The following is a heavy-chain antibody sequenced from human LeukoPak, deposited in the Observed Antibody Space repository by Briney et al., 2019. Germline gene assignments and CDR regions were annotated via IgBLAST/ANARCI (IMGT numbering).Heavy chain of an antibody. CDR1: GGSFSGYY. CDR2: INHSGST. Sequence: SETLSLTCAVYGGSFSGYYWSWIRQPPGKGLEWIGEINHSGSTNYNPSLKSRVTISVDTSKNQFSLKLSSVTAADTALYYCARVIVVVPAATLDVWGKGTTVTVSS. J-gene: IGHJ6*04. V-gene: IGHV4-34*01. CDR3: ARVIVVVPAATLDV. D-gene: IGHD2-2*01.